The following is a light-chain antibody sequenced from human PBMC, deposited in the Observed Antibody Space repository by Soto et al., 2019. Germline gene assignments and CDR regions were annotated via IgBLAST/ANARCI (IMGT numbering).Light chain of an antibody. V-gene: IGKV3D-20*02. CDR2: GAS. CDR3: MQRKEYPWT. CDR1: QSVSSNY. J-gene: IGKJ1*01. Sequence: EIVMTQSPATLSVSPGERATLSCRASQSVSSNYLAWYQQKPGQAPRLLIYGASSRATGIPDRFSGSGSGTDFTLEISRVEAEDVGVYYCMQRKEYPWTFGQGTKVDIK.